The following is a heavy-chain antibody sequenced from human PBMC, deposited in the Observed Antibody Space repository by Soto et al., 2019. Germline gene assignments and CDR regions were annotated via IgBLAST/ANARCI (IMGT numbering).Heavy chain of an antibody. CDR2: IKQDGGEK. D-gene: IGHD3-22*01. V-gene: IGHV3-7*03. CDR1: GFTFSSYW. J-gene: IGHJ4*02. CDR3: ARVRNYYDSSGFYSYYFDY. Sequence: PVGSLRLSCATSGFTFSSYWMSWVRQAPGKGLDWVANIKQDGGEKYYVDSAKGRFTISRDNAKNSLYLQMNSLRAEDTAVYYCARVRNYYDSSGFYSYYFDYWGQGTLVTVSS.